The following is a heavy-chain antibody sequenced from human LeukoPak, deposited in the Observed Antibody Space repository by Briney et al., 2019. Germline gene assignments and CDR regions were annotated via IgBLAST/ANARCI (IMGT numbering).Heavy chain of an antibody. J-gene: IGHJ6*02. CDR1: GFIFSNYW. D-gene: IGHD1-20*01. CDR2: INGDGS. Sequence: GGSLRLSCVASGFIFSNYWMYWVRQVPVKGPVWVSRINGDGSYGVSVNGRFTISRDNAKSTLYLQMHSLRVEDTGVYYCASYNWNYDMDVWGQGTTVIVSS. CDR3: ASYNWNYDMDV. V-gene: IGHV3-74*01.